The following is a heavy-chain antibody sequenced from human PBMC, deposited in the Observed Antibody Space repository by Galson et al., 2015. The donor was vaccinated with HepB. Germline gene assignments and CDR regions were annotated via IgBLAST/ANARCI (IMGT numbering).Heavy chain of an antibody. CDR1: GFTFSNYG. Sequence: SLRLSCAASGFTFSNYGMYWVRQAPGKGLEWVAFIRHDGSNKKYAESVKGQFTVSRDNPKNTLYLQMSSLRAEDTAVYYCAKARLLWFGEQLWPYNGLDVWGQGTTVTVSS. CDR2: IRHDGSNK. CDR3: AKARLLWFGEQLWPYNGLDV. V-gene: IGHV3-30*02. D-gene: IGHD3-10*01. J-gene: IGHJ6*02.